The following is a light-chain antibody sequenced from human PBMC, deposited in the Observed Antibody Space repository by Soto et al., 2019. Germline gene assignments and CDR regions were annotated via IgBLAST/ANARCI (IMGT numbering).Light chain of an antibody. CDR3: SLYAGSNNLV. J-gene: IGLJ3*02. V-gene: IGLV2-18*01. CDR2: EAS. Sequence: QSALTQPPSVSGSPGQSVTISCTGTSTDFVSYNRVSWYQQPPGTAPKLIIYEASNRPSGVPDRFSGSKSGNTASLTISGLQAADEADYYCSLYAGSNNLVFGGGTKLTVL. CDR1: STDFVSYNR.